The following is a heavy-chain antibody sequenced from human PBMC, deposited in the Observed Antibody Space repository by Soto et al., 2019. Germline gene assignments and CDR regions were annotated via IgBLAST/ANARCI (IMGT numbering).Heavy chain of an antibody. Sequence: PGGSLRLSCAASGFIVSNNDMSWVRQAPGKGLEWVSIIYSGGSAYYADSVKGRFSISRDNSNNTLYLQMNSLRTEDTAVYYCATSMPTTDWGQGIMVTVSS. D-gene: IGHD5-18*01. CDR2: IYSGGSA. CDR1: GFIVSNND. J-gene: IGHJ4*02. CDR3: ATSMPTTD. V-gene: IGHV3-53*01.